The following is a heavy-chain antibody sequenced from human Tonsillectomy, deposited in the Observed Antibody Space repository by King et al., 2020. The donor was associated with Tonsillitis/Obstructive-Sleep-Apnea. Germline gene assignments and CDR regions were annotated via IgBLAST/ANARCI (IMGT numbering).Heavy chain of an antibody. CDR1: GYSFTTYW. Sequence: QLVQSGAEVKKPGESLRISCKGSGYSFTTYWIIWVRQMTGKGLEWMGMTDPSDSYTNYSPSFQGHVTISADKSISTAYLQWSSLKASDTAMYYCARVVLPTVPPYYSYVMDVWGQGTAVTVSS. V-gene: IGHV5-10-1*01. CDR2: TDPSDSYT. CDR3: ARVVLPTVPPYYSYVMDV. D-gene: IGHD2-2*01. J-gene: IGHJ6*02.